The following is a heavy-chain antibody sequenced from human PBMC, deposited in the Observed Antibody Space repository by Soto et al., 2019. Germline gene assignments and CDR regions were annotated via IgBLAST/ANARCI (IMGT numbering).Heavy chain of an antibody. CDR1: GYTFTSYH. V-gene: IGHV1-46*01. D-gene: IGHD3-22*01. CDR3: AREGPFYYDSSAYKHGPKWFDP. J-gene: IGHJ5*02. CDR2: INPNGATT. Sequence: ASVKVSWKASGYTFTSYHMHWVRQAPGQGLEWIGKINPNGATTSYAQKFQGRVTMTRDTSTSTVYMELSSLRSEDTAVYYCAREGPFYYDSSAYKHGPKWFDPWGQGTLVTVSS.